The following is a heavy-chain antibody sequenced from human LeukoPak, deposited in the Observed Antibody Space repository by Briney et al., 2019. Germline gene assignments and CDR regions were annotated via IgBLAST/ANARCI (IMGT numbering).Heavy chain of an antibody. D-gene: IGHD2-21*02. CDR2: INPNSGGT. CDR1: GYTFTGYY. J-gene: IGHJ6*02. Sequence: ASVKVSCKASGYTFTGYYMHWVRQAPGQGLECMGWINPNSGGTNYAQKFQGRVTMARDTSISTAYMELSRLRSDDTAVYYCARDPTLYCGGDCYYYYYGMDVWGQGTTVTVSS. CDR3: ARDPTLYCGGDCYYYYYGMDV. V-gene: IGHV1-2*02.